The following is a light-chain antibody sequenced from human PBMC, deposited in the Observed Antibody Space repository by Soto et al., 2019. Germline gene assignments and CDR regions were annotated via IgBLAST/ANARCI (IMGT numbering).Light chain of an antibody. CDR1: SSDVGGYNY. V-gene: IGLV2-8*01. Sequence: QSVLTQPASVSGSPGQSITISCTGTSSDVGGYNYVSWYQQHPGKAPQLMIYEVSKRPSGVPDRFSGSKSGNTASLTVSGLQAEDEADYYCISYAGSDNFVFGTGTKLTVL. CDR2: EVS. J-gene: IGLJ1*01. CDR3: ISYAGSDNFV.